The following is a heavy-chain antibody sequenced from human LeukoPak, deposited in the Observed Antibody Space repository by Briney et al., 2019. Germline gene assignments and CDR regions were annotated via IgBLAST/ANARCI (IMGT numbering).Heavy chain of an antibody. D-gene: IGHD1-26*01. J-gene: IGHJ4*02. V-gene: IGHV4-39*01. Sequence: SETLSLACTASGGSIKSGTFYWGWIRQPPGKGLEWIGSMYYDGSSYYNPSLKSRVTTSVDTSKNQFSLKLTSVTAADTAVYFSARRSDSGSDDGEDYFDYWGQGTLVTVSS. CDR2: MYYDGSS. CDR3: ARRSDSGSDDGEDYFDY. CDR1: GGSIKSGTFY.